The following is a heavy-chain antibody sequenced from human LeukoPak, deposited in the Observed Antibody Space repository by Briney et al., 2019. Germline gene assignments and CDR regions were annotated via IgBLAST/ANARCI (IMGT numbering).Heavy chain of an antibody. J-gene: IGHJ4*02. V-gene: IGHV4-61*01. CDR1: GGSVSSGSYY. D-gene: IGHD4-17*01. CDR2: IYYSGST. CDR3: ARVVTTGSYFDY. Sequence: SETLSLTCTVSGGSVSSGSYYRSWIRQPPGKGLEWIAYIYYSGSTNSNPSLKSRVTISVDTSKNQFSLKLSSVTAADTAVYYCARVVTTGSYFDYWGQGTLVTVSS.